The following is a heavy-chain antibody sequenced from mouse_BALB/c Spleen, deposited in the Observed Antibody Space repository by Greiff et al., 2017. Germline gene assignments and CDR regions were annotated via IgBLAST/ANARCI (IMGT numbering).Heavy chain of an antibody. CDR2: ISSGSSTI. CDR1: GFTFSSFG. V-gene: IGHV5-17*02. D-gene: IGHD3-2*01. Sequence: EVKVVESGGGLVQPGGSRKLSCAASGFTFSSFGMHWVRQAPEKGLEWVAYISSGSSTIYYADTVKGRFTISRDNPKNTLFLQMTSLRSEDTAMYYCARRDSSGYWFAYWGQGTLVTVSA. J-gene: IGHJ3*01. CDR3: ARRDSSGYWFAY.